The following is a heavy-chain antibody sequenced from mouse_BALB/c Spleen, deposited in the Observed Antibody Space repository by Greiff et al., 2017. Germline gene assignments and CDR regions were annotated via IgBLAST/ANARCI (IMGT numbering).Heavy chain of an antibody. CDR1: GYNFTSYW. J-gene: IGHJ2*01. V-gene: IGHV1-55*01. CDR2: IYPGSGST. D-gene: IGHD4-1*01. Sequence: QVQLQQPGAELVKPGTSVKLSCKASGYNFTSYWINWVKLRPGQGLDWIGDIYPGSGSTNYNEKFKSKATLTVDTSSSTAYMQLSSLASEDSALYYCAKLGRDYWGQGTTLTVSS. CDR3: AKLGRDY.